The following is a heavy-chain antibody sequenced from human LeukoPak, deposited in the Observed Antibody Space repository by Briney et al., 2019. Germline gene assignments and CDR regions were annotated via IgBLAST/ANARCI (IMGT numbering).Heavy chain of an antibody. V-gene: IGHV3-48*01. CDR3: ARKSGSSGYPFDY. D-gene: IGHD3-22*01. CDR2: ISSDSGVM. J-gene: IGHJ4*02. CDR1: GFSFSSYS. Sequence: GGSLRLSCAASGFSFSSYSMNWVRQAPGMGLEWVSYISSDSGVMHYGDAVKGRFAISRDNAKNSLYLQMNSLRAEDTAVYYCARKSGSSGYPFDYWGQGTLVTVSS.